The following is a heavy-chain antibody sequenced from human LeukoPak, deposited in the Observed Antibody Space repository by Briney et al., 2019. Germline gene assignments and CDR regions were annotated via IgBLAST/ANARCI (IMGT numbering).Heavy chain of an antibody. J-gene: IGHJ4*02. CDR1: GFTFSDHY. CDR2: TRNKANGYTT. D-gene: IGHD2-2*01. Sequence: PGGSLRLSCAVSGFTFSDHYMDWVRQAPGKGLEWVGRTRNKANGYTTEYAASVIGRFTISRDGSKNLLYLQMHSLKAEDTAVYYCARAETSSTSLVIFDYWGQGTLVTVSS. V-gene: IGHV3-72*01. CDR3: ARAETSSTSLVIFDY.